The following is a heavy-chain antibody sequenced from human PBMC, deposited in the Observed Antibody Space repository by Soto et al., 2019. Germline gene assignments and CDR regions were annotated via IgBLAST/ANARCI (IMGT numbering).Heavy chain of an antibody. D-gene: IGHD3-3*01. CDR2: INWNGGST. J-gene: IGHJ4*02. CDR3: ARSETIFGVAPKTN. CDR1: GFTFDDYG. V-gene: IGHV3-20*01. Sequence: LRLSCAASGFTFDDYGMSWVRQAPGKGLEWVSGINWNGGSTGYADSVKGRFTISRDNAKNSLYLQMNSLRAEDTALYHCARSETIFGVAPKTNWGQGTLVTVSS.